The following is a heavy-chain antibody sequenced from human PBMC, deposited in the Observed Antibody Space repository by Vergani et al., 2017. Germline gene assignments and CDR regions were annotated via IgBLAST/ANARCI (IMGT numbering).Heavy chain of an antibody. CDR2: IHYSGST. CDR3: ARDLRDGYNWRIFDY. CDR1: FDSIRNLY. D-gene: IGHD5-24*01. J-gene: IGHJ4*02. V-gene: IGHV4-59*11. Sequence: QVQLQESGPGLVKSSETLCLTCSVSFDSIRNLYCNWIRQPPGKGLEWIGSIHYSGSTNYNPSLKSRVTISVDTSKIQFSLKLSSVTAADTAVYYCARDLRDGYNWRIFDYWGQGTLVSVSS.